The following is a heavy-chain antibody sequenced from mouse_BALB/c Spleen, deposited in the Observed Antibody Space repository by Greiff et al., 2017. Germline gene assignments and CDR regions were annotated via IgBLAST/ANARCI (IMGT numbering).Heavy chain of an antibody. J-gene: IGHJ4*01. CDR3: ARLDYDGYAMDY. Sequence: VQLQQTGPELVKPGASVKISCKASGYSFTDYIMLWVKQSHGKSLEWIGNINPYYGSTSYNLKFKGKATLTVDKSSSTAYMQLNSLTSEDSAVYYCARLDYDGYAMDYWGQGTSVTVSS. V-gene: IGHV1-39*01. D-gene: IGHD2-4*01. CDR2: INPYYGST. CDR1: GYSFTDYI.